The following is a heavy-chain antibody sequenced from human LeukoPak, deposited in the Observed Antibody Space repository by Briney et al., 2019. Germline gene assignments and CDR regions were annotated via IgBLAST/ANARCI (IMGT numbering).Heavy chain of an antibody. Sequence: KASETLSLTCSVSGVSMSGYYWSWIRQPPGKGLEWVGYIYYSGSANYNPSLKSRVTITVDTSQNQFSLKVTSVTAADTAVYYCARLSGYDIDYWGQGTLVTVSS. CDR3: ARLSGYDIDY. CDR1: GVSMSGYY. J-gene: IGHJ4*02. D-gene: IGHD5-12*01. V-gene: IGHV4-59*08. CDR2: IYYSGSA.